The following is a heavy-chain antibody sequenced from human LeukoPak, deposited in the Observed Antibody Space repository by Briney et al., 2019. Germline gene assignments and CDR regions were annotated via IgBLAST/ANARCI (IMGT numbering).Heavy chain of an antibody. CDR2: IIPIFGTA. D-gene: IGHD2/OR15-2a*01. CDR3: ASRYFTIYTSGFDY. Sequence: SVKVSCKASGGTFSSYAISWVRQAPGQGLEWMGGIIPIFGTANYAQKFQGRVTITADEFTSTAYMELSSLRSEDTAVYYCASRYFTIYTSGFDYWGQGTLVTVSS. CDR1: GGTFSSYA. V-gene: IGHV1-69*13. J-gene: IGHJ4*02.